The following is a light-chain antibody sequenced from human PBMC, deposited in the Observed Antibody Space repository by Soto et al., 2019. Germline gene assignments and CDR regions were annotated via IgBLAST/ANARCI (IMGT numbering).Light chain of an antibody. CDR3: CSYAGSTNV. CDR1: SSDVGNYNL. J-gene: IGLJ1*01. Sequence: QSVLTQPASVSGSPGQSVTISCTGTSSDVGNYNLVSWYQQHPGKAPKLMIYEGSKRPSGVFNRFSGSKSGNTASLTITGLQAEDEADYYCCSYAGSTNVFGTGTKVTVL. V-gene: IGLV2-23*03. CDR2: EGS.